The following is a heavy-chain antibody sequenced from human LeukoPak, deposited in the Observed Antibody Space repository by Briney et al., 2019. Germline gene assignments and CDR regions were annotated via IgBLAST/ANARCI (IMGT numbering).Heavy chain of an antibody. V-gene: IGHV4-59*08. CDR1: GGSISNYY. D-gene: IGHD6-13*01. CDR3: ARVGSSWLNWFDP. J-gene: IGHJ5*02. Sequence: SETLSLTCAVSGGSISNYYWSWIRQSPVKGLEWIGYIYYTGTTNYNPSLKSRVTISRDTSKNQFSLKLSSVTAADTAVYYCARVGSSWLNWFDPWGQGTLVTVSS. CDR2: IYYTGTT.